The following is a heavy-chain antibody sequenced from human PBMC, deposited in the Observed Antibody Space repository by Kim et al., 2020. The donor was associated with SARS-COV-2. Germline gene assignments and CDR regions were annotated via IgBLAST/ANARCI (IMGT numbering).Heavy chain of an antibody. V-gene: IGHV4-4*07. J-gene: IGHJ4*02. CDR3: ARLHQALDY. Sequence: GAINTTPSHKGRVTMSVDTSKNQFSLKLTSVTPADTAVYYCARLHQALDYWGQGALVTVSS. D-gene: IGHD2-2*01. CDR2: GAI.